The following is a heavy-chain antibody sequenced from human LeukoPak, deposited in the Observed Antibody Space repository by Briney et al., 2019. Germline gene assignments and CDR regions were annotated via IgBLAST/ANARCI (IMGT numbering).Heavy chain of an antibody. Sequence: SETLSLTCAVYGGSFSGYYWSWTRQPPGKGLEWIGEINHSGSTNYNPSLKSRVTISVDTSKNQFSLKLSSVTAADTAVYYCARGLYSYGVWGQGTLVTVSS. CDR3: ARGLYSYGV. CDR2: INHSGST. V-gene: IGHV4-34*01. D-gene: IGHD5-18*01. J-gene: IGHJ4*02. CDR1: GGSFSGYY.